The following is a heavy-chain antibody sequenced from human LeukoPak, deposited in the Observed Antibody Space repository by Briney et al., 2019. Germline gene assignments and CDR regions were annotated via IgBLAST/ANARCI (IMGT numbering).Heavy chain of an antibody. CDR3: ARRPHSGWSDY. D-gene: IGHD6-19*01. CDR2: INHSGST. Sequence: PSETLSLTCAVYGGSFSGYYWSWIRQPPGKGLEWIGEINHSGSTNYNPSLKSRVTISVDTSKNQFSLKLSSVTAADTAVYYCARRPHSGWSDYWGQGTLVTVSS. V-gene: IGHV4-34*01. CDR1: GGSFSGYY. J-gene: IGHJ4*02.